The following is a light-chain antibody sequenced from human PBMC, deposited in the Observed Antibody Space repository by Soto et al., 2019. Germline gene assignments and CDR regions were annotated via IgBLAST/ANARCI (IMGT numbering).Light chain of an antibody. J-gene: IGKJ3*01. CDR1: QSISTW. V-gene: IGKV1-5*03. Sequence: DIQMTQSPSTLSASVGDRVTITCRASQSISTWLAWYQQKPGKAPKLLIYKASSLESGVPSRFSGSGSGTEFTLTISSLQPDDFATYYCQQYNIGFGPGTKVDIK. CDR3: QQYNIG. CDR2: KAS.